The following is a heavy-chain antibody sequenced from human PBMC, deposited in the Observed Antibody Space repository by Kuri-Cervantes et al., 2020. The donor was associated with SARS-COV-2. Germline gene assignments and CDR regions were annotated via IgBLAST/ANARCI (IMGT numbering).Heavy chain of an antibody. CDR3: ARDISGLYFDY. CDR1: GFTFSSYA. D-gene: IGHD3-9*01. J-gene: IGHJ4*02. CDR2: ISYDGSNK. V-gene: IGHV3-30-3*01. Sequence: LKISCAASGFTFSSYAMHWVRQAPGKGLEWVAVISYDGSNKYYADSVKGRFTISRDNSKNTLYLQMNSLRAEDTAVYYCARDISGLYFDYWGQGTLVIVSS.